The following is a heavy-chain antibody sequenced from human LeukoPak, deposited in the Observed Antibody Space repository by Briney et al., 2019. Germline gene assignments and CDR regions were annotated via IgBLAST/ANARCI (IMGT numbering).Heavy chain of an antibody. V-gene: IGHV1-69*01. CDR3: ARARYSGSYWGHDYYMDV. Sequence: ASVKVSCKASGGTFSSYAISWVRQAPGQGLEWMGGIIPIFGTANYAQKFQGRVTITADESTSTDYMELSSLRSEDTAVYYCARARYSGSYWGHDYYMDVWGKGTTVTVSS. CDR1: GGTFSSYA. CDR2: IIPIFGTA. J-gene: IGHJ6*03. D-gene: IGHD1-26*01.